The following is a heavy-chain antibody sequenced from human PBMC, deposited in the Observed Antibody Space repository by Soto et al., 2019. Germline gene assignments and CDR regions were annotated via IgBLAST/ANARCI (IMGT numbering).Heavy chain of an antibody. V-gene: IGHV3-23*01. CDR1: GFTFSSYA. CDR3: AKDLVVGAPYYYYYGMDV. Sequence: EVQLLESGGGLVQPGGSLRLSCAASGFTFSSYAMSWVRQAPGKGLEWVSAISGSGGSTYYADSVKGWFTISRDNSKNTLYLQMNSRRAEDTAVYYCAKDLVVGAPYYYYYGMDVWGQGTTVTVSS. CDR2: ISGSGGST. D-gene: IGHD2-15*01. J-gene: IGHJ6*02.